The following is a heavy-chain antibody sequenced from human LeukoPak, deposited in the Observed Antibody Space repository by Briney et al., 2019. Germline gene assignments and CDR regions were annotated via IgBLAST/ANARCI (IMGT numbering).Heavy chain of an antibody. J-gene: IGHJ4*02. V-gene: IGHV4-61*01. CDR2: IYFGGRT. CDR3: ARGRQNDY. Sequence: PSETLSLTCTVSGGSVSSSHYYWNWIRQPPGKGLQWIGQIYFGGRTDYHPSLKSRVTISVDTSKNQFSLKLSSVTAADTAVYYCARGRQNDYWGQGTLVTVSS. CDR1: GGSVSSSHYY.